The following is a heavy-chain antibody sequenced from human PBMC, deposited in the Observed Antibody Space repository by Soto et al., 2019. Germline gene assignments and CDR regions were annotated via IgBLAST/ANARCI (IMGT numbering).Heavy chain of an antibody. V-gene: IGHV3-74*01. J-gene: IGHJ4*02. D-gene: IGHD5-12*01. CDR3: VGRDGYDWWGMFDY. CDR1: GFTFSIRW. CDR2: INGDGSVT. Sequence: GGSLRLSCAASGFTFSIRWMHWVRQAPGKGLVWVARINGDGSVTTYADSVKGRFTISRDNAENTLLLQMNSLRAEDTGVYYCVGRDGYDWWGMFDYWGQGARVTVSS.